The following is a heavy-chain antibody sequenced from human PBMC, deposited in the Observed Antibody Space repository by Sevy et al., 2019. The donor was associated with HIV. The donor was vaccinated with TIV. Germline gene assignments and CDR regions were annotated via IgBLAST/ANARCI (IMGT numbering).Heavy chain of an antibody. CDR2: IKQDESEK. V-gene: IGHV3-7*01. J-gene: IGHJ4*02. CDR1: GFTFSRYW. Sequence: GGSLRLSCAASGFTFSRYWMTWVRQAPGKGLEWVANIKQDESEKYYVDSVKGRFTISRDNAKNSLYLQMNSLRADDTAVYYCARAEQVTMLVVFGGLYFDSWGQGTQVTVSS. D-gene: IGHD3-22*01. CDR3: ARAEQVTMLVVFGGLYFDS.